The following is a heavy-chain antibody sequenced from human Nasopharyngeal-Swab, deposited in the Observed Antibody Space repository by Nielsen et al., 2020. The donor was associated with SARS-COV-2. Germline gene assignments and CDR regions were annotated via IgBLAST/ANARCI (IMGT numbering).Heavy chain of an antibody. CDR1: GGNFRSFG. D-gene: IGHD2-15*01. V-gene: IGHV1-18*01. Sequence: ASVKVSCKASGGNFRSFGFTWGRQAPGQGLELLGWISGYNGNTQDARDFLRRVTLITDTSTSTVYLELRSLTSDDTAVYYCARDLFGTPPVAALDLWGQGTLVTVSS. CDR2: ISGYNGNT. CDR3: ARDLFGTPPVAALDL. J-gene: IGHJ4*02.